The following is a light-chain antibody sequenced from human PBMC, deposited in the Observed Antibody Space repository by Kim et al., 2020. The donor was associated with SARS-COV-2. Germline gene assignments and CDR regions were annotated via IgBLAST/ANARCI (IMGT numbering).Light chain of an antibody. Sequence: SSELTQDPAVSVALGQTVRITCQGDSLRSYYASWYQQKPGQAPVLVIYGKNNRPSGIPDRFSGSSSGNTASLTITGAQAEAEADYYCNSRDSSGKHKVFG. CDR1: SLRSYY. V-gene: IGLV3-19*01. J-gene: IGLJ1*01. CDR3: NSRDSSGKHKV. CDR2: GKN.